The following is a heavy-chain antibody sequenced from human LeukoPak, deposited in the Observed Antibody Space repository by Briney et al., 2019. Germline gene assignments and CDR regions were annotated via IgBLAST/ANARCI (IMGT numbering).Heavy chain of an antibody. CDR3: ARAEWYSSSWPNAFDI. CDR1: GGSISSYY. V-gene: IGHV4-59*01. J-gene: IGHJ3*02. D-gene: IGHD6-13*01. CDR2: IYYSGST. Sequence: SSETLSLTCTVSGGSISSYYWSWVRQPPGKGLEWIGYIYYSGSTNYNPSLKSRVTISVDTSKTQFSLKLSSVTAAETAVYYCARAEWYSSSWPNAFDIWGQGTMVTVSS.